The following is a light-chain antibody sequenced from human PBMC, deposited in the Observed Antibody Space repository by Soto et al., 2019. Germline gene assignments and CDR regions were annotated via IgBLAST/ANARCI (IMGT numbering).Light chain of an antibody. Sequence: VLTQPPSASGTPGQRVTISCSGSSSNIGTNTVNWYQQLPGTAPKLLIYSNNQRPSGVPDRFSGSKSGTSASLAISGLQSEDEADYYCAAWDDSLNGVLFGGGTKVTVL. V-gene: IGLV1-44*01. J-gene: IGLJ2*01. CDR3: AAWDDSLNGVL. CDR2: SNN. CDR1: SSNIGTNT.